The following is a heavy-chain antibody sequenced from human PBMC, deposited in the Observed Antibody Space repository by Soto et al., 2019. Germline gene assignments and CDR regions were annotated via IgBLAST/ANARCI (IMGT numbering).Heavy chain of an antibody. Sequence: SETLSLTSTVSGGSVSIGSYYWNWIRQPPGKGLEWIGYIYYSGSTYYNPSLKSRVTISVDTSKNQFSLKLSSVTAADTAVYYCARGTGYSYVESGEKTFDSWGQGTLVTVSS. CDR1: GGSVSIGSYY. CDR2: IYYSGST. J-gene: IGHJ4*02. D-gene: IGHD5-18*01. V-gene: IGHV4-61*01. CDR3: ARGTGYSYVESGEKTFDS.